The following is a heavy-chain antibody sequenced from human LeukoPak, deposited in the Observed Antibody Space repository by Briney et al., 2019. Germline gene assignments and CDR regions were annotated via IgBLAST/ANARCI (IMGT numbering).Heavy chain of an antibody. CDR3: ATARDRYSSGWYEEN. CDR1: VYTFTSYG. D-gene: IGHD6-19*01. CDR2: ISAYNGNT. Sequence: GASVNVSCKSSVYTFTSYGISWLRQAAGQGLEGMGWISAYNGNTNYAQKIQGRVTMTTDTSTSTAYMEIRSMRSDRTAVYYCATARDRYSSGWYEENWGHRTPVTASS. V-gene: IGHV1-18*01. J-gene: IGHJ4*01.